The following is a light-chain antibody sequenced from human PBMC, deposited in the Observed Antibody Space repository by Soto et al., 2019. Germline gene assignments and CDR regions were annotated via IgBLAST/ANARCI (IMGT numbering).Light chain of an antibody. CDR2: DAS. CDR1: QSINTY. CDR3: QQYGSSPRT. J-gene: IGKJ1*01. Sequence: ENVLTQSPATLSLSPGEGATLSCRASQSINTYLAWYQQKPGQAPRLLIYDASKRATGIPARFSGSGSGTNFTLTISSLEPEDFAVYYCQQYGSSPRTFGQGTKVDIK. V-gene: IGKV3-20*01.